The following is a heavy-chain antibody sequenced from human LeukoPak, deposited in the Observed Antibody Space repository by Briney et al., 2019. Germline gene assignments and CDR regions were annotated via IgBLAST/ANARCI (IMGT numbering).Heavy chain of an antibody. CDR1: GFTFGYYS. D-gene: IGHD2-21*01. V-gene: IGHV3-48*02. Sequence: GGSLRLSCAASGFTFGYYSMNWVRQAPGKGLGWISYITGNSDSILYADSVKGQFTISRDNAKNSLYLQMNSLRDEDTAVYYCARDHLYSFDYWGQGTLVTVSS. CDR3: ARDHLYSFDY. J-gene: IGHJ4*02. CDR2: ITGNSDSI.